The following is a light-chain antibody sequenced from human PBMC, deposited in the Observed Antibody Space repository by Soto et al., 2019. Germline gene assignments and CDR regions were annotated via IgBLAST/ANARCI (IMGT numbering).Light chain of an antibody. CDR1: SSDVGGYNY. CDR2: EVS. CDR3: SSYRSSSPLV. V-gene: IGLV2-14*01. Sequence: QSALTQPASVSGSPGQSITISCTGTSSDVGGYNYVSWYQQHPGKAPKLMIYEVSNRPSGVSNRFSGSKSGNTASLTISGLQAEDDADYYCSSYRSSSPLVFGGGTKLTVL. J-gene: IGLJ2*01.